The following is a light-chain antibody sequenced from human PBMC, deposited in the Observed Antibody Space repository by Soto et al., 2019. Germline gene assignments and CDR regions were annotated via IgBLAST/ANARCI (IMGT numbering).Light chain of an antibody. CDR1: SSDVGASKY. CDR2: EVS. CDR3: SSYTSTITVL. Sequence: QSALTQPASVSGSPGQSITISCTGTSSDVGASKYVSWYQQHPGKAPKLMIYEVSNRPSGVSNRFSGSKSGNTASLTISGLQAEDEAAYYCSSYTSTITVLFGGGTKLTVL. J-gene: IGLJ2*01. V-gene: IGLV2-14*01.